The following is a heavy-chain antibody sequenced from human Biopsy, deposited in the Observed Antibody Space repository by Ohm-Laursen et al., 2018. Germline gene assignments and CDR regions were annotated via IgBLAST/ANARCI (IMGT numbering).Heavy chain of an antibody. J-gene: IGHJ4*02. CDR1: GGSISDSTYH. CDR2: IYYSGNT. D-gene: IGHD3-3*01. V-gene: IGHV4-39*01. Sequence: SDTLSLTCTVSGGSISDSTYHWGWIRQSPGKGLEWIGNIYYSGNTDYSPSLKSRVTISVDTFNNQFSLKLRSVTAADTAVYYCARQVDFWSGYVDYWGQGTLVAVSS. CDR3: ARQVDFWSGYVDY.